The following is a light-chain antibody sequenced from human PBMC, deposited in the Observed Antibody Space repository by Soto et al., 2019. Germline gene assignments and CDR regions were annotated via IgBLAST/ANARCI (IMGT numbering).Light chain of an antibody. CDR1: QRVLYSSNNKNY. CDR3: QQYYSTPYT. J-gene: IGKJ2*01. CDR2: WAS. V-gene: IGKV4-1*01. Sequence: DIVMTQSPDSLAVSLGERATINCKSSQRVLYSSNNKNYLAWYQQKPGPPPKLLIYWASTRESGVPDRFSGSGSGPDFTLTISSLQAEDVAVYYCQQYYSTPYTFGPGTKVEI.